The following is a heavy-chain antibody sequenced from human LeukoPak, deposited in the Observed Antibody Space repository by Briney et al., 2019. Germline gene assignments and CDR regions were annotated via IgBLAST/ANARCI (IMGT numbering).Heavy chain of an antibody. CDR2: IYYSGST. CDR1: GGSISSSSYY. Sequence: PSETLPLTCTVSGGSISSSSYYWGWIRQPPGKGLEWIGSIYYSGSTYYNPSLKSRVTIYVDTSKNQFSLKLSSVTAADTAVYYCARPGHCSGGSCYFHYWGQGTLVTVSS. J-gene: IGHJ4*02. D-gene: IGHD2-15*01. V-gene: IGHV4-39*01. CDR3: ARPGHCSGGSCYFHY.